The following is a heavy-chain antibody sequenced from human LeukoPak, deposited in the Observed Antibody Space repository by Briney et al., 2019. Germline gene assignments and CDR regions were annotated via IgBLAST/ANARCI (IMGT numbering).Heavy chain of an antibody. Sequence: SETLSLTCTVSGGSISSSSYYWGWIRQPPGKGLEWIGRIYYSGSTYYNPSLKSRVTISVDTSKNQFSLKLSSVTAADTAVYYCATTVYYGSGSYPPLFDYWGQGTLVTVSS. V-gene: IGHV4-39*01. D-gene: IGHD3-10*01. J-gene: IGHJ4*02. CDR3: ATTVYYGSGSYPPLFDY. CDR1: GGSISSSSYY. CDR2: IYYSGST.